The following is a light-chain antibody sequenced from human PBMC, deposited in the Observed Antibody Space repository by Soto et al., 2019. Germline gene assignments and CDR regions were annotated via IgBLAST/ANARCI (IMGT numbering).Light chain of an antibody. CDR2: EVS. CDR1: SSDVGRYNH. Sequence: QSALTQPPSASGSPGQSVTISCTGTSSDVGRYNHVSWYQQHPGKAPKLMIYEVSGRPSGVPDRFSGSKSGNTASLTVSGLQAEDEVDYYCTSYAASNNYVFGTGTKLTVL. V-gene: IGLV2-8*01. J-gene: IGLJ1*01. CDR3: TSYAASNNYV.